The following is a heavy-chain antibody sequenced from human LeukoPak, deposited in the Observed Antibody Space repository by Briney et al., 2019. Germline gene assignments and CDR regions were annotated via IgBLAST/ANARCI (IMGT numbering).Heavy chain of an antibody. CDR3: ARGKRIVGATTRDY. D-gene: IGHD1-26*01. J-gene: IGHJ4*02. CDR1: GGSFSNYY. V-gene: IGHV4-34*01. Sequence: SETLSLTCAVYGGSFSNYYWSWIRQPPGKGLEWIGEINHSGSTNYNPSLKSRVTISVDTSKNQFSLKLSSVTAADTAVYYCARGKRIVGATTRDYWGQGTLVTVSS. CDR2: INHSGST.